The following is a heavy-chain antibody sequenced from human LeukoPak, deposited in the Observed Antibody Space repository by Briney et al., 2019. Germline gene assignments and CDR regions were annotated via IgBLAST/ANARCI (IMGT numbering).Heavy chain of an antibody. V-gene: IGHV3-21*01. D-gene: IGHD5-12*01. J-gene: IGHJ4*02. CDR1: GFIFNSHS. CDR2: ISSTSSYI. CDR3: AREGDSGYVELDS. Sequence: GGSLRLSCAASGFIFNSHSMNWVRQAPGKGLEWVSSISSTSSYIYYADSVKSRFTISRDNAKNSLYLQMNSLRAEDTAVYYCAREGDSGYVELDSWGQGTLVTVSS.